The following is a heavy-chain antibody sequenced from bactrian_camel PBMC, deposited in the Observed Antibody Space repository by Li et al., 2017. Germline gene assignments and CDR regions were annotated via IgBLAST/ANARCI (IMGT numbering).Heavy chain of an antibody. CDR2: VAAGGAT. Sequence: HVQLVESGGGSVQAGGSLRLSCAASGHNYPTTNYCMGWFRQAPGKEREGVAAVAAGGATTYTDSVKGRFTISQDNEQNVVYLYMDSLKPEDTAMYYCAAVDVFGGRCARTIYFGPYKGQGTQVTVSS. D-gene: IGHD2*01. V-gene: IGHV3S53*01. J-gene: IGHJ4*01. CDR1: GHNYPTTNYC.